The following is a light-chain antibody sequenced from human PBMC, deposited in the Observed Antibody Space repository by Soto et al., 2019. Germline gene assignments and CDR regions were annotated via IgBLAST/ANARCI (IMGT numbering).Light chain of an antibody. Sequence: EIVLTQSPDTLSLSPGERATLSCRASQSVRADFLTWYQQRLGQAPRLLIFGASNRATGIPDRFSGSGSGTDFALTSSGLEPEDFAVYYCQYYGTSLTFGGGDKVEIK. CDR2: GAS. CDR3: QYYGTSLT. J-gene: IGKJ4*01. V-gene: IGKV3-20*01. CDR1: QSVRADF.